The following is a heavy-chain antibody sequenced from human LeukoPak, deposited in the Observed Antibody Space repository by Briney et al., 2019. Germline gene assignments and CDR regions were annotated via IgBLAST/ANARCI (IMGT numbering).Heavy chain of an antibody. J-gene: IGHJ5*02. Sequence: SETLSLTCTVSGGSISSSSYYWSWIRQPAGKGLEWIGRIYTSGSTNYNPSLKSRVTISVDTSKNQFSLKLSSVTAADTAVYYCARDVWDGYHWFDPWGQGTLVTVSS. CDR1: GGSISSSSYY. D-gene: IGHD5-24*01. CDR2: IYTSGST. CDR3: ARDVWDGYHWFDP. V-gene: IGHV4-61*02.